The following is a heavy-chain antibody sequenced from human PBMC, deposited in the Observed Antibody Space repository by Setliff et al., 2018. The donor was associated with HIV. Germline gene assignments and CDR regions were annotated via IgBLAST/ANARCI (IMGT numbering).Heavy chain of an antibody. Sequence: PSETLSLTCTVSGGSIDSTSYYWGWIRQPPGKGLEWIGSIYYSGTTYYNPSLKSRVTISVDRSRNQFSLTLSSVTAADTAVYYCTIPASSLAPNWGRGTQVTVSS. V-gene: IGHV4-39*01. CDR3: TIPASSLAPN. J-gene: IGHJ4*02. CDR1: GGSIDSTSYY. CDR2: IYYSGTT.